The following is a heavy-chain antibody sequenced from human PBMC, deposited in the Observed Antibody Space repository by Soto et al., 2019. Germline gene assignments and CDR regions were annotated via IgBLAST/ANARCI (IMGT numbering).Heavy chain of an antibody. CDR3: ATDLAIFGVVIFGY. V-gene: IGHV1-24*01. CDR1: GYTFTSYG. J-gene: IGHJ4*02. D-gene: IGHD3-3*01. Sequence: ASVKVSCKASGYTFTSYGISWVRQAPGKGLEWMGGFDPEDGETIYAQKFQGRVTMTEDTSTDTAYMELSSLRSEDTAVYYCATDLAIFGVVIFGYWGQGTLVKVSS. CDR2: FDPEDGET.